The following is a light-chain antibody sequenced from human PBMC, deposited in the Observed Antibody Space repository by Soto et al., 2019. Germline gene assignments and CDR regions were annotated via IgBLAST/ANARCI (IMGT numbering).Light chain of an antibody. CDR1: QRISSW. CDR3: QQYDSYPWT. J-gene: IGKJ1*01. CDR2: KAS. Sequence: DIQMTQSPSILSASVGDRVTITCRASQRISSWLAWYQQKPGKAPKVLIYKASNLKSGVPSRFSGSGSGTEFSLTISSLQPDDFATYHCQQYDSYPWTFGQGTKVDMK. V-gene: IGKV1-5*03.